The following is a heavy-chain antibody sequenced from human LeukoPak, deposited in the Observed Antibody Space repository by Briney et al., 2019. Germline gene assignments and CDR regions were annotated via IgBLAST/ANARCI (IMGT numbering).Heavy chain of an antibody. CDR3: ARVSDISVAAYFDY. D-gene: IGHD6-19*01. Sequence: PGGSLRLSCAASGFTFSSYEMNWVRQAPGKGLEWVSYISSSGSTIYYADSVKGRFTISRDNSKSTLYIQMNSPRAEDTAVYYCARVSDISVAAYFDYWGQGTLVTVSS. V-gene: IGHV3-48*03. CDR2: ISSSGSTI. CDR1: GFTFSSYE. J-gene: IGHJ4*02.